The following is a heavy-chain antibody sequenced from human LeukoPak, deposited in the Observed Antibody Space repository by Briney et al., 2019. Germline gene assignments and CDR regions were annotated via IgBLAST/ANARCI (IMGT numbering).Heavy chain of an antibody. CDR3: ATSIAAAGFDY. D-gene: IGHD6-13*01. V-gene: IGHV1-24*01. CDR2: FDPEDGET. J-gene: IGHJ3*01. Sequence: GGFDPEDGETIYAQKFQGRVTMTEDTSTDTAYMELSSLRSEDTAVYYCATSIAAAGFDYWGQGTMVTVSS.